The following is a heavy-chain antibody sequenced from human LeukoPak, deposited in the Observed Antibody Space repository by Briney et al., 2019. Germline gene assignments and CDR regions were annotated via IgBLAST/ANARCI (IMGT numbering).Heavy chain of an antibody. J-gene: IGHJ4*02. CDR1: GVSFSGYY. Sequence: SETLSLTCAVYGVSFSGYYWSWIRQPPGKGLEWIGEINHSGSTNYNPSLKSRVTISVDTSKNQFSLKLSSMTAGDTAVYYCATRYSFGGGVFDYWGQGTLVTVSS. CDR3: ATRYSFGGGVFDY. D-gene: IGHD5-18*01. CDR2: INHSGST. V-gene: IGHV4-34*01.